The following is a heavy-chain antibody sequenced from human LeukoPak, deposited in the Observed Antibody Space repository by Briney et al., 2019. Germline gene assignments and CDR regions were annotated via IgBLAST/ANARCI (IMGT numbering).Heavy chain of an antibody. CDR2: ISACNGNT. D-gene: IGHD3-22*01. J-gene: IGHJ5*02. CDR3: ARDRGYYYDSSGYYYA. V-gene: IGHV1-18*01. CDR1: GYTFTSYG. Sequence: ASVKVSCKASGYTFTSYGISWVRQAPGQGLEWVGWISACNGNTNYAQKLQGRVTMTTDTSTSTAYMELRSLRSDDTAVYYCARDRGYYYDSSGYYYAWGQGTLVTVSS.